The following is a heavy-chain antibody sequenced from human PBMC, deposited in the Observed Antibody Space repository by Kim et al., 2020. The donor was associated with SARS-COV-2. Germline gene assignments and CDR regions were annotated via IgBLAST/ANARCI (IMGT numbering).Heavy chain of an antibody. Sequence: GGSLRLSCAASGFTFSDYYMSWIRQAPGKGLEWVSYISSSSSYTNYADSVKGRFTISRDNAKNSLYLQMNSLRAEDTAVYYCARSITFGGVIAPEEFDPWGQGTLVTVSS. CDR2: ISSSSSYT. D-gene: IGHD3-16*02. CDR3: ARSITFGGVIAPEEFDP. J-gene: IGHJ5*02. V-gene: IGHV3-11*06. CDR1: GFTFSDYY.